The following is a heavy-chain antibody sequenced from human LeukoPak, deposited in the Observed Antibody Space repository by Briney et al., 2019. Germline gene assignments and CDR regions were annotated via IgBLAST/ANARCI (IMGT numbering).Heavy chain of an antibody. CDR1: GFTFSSYA. CDR2: ISVSGGST. CDR3: AKAARRYCSCGSCYDY. V-gene: IGHV3-23*01. D-gene: IGHD2-15*01. Sequence: GGSLRLSCAASGFTFSSYAMSWVRQAPGKGLEWVSAISVSGGSTYSADAEKGRFTISRDNSKHTLYLQMKSLRAEDAAVYYCAKAARRYCSCGSCYDYWGQGSPVTVAS. J-gene: IGHJ4*02.